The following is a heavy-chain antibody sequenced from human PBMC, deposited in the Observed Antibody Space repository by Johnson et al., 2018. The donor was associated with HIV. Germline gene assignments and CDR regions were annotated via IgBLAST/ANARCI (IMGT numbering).Heavy chain of an antibody. CDR1: GLTFTNYA. CDR2: ISDST. CDR3: AGGGGCGGDCYSGFDAFDI. D-gene: IGHD2-21*01. V-gene: IGHV3-23*04. J-gene: IGHJ3*02. Sequence: VQLVESGGGLVQPGGSLRLSCAASGLTFTNYAMNWVRQAPGKGLEWVSTISDSTYYADSVKGRFTISRDNSKNTLYLQMNSLGAEDTAVYYCAGGGGCGGDCYSGFDAFDIWGQGTMVTVS.